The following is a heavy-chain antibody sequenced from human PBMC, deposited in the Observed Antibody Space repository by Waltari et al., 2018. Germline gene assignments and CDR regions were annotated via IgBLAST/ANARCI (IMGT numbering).Heavy chain of an antibody. V-gene: IGHV1-46*01. Sequence: QVQLVQSGAEVKKPGASVKVSCKASGYTFTSYYMHWVRQAPGQGLEWMGIINPSGGSTSYAQKFQGRVTMTRDTSTSTVYMELSSLRSEDTAVYYCARCGESNDCTGGVCQTFRGYGMDVWGQGTTVTVSS. CDR2: INPSGGST. J-gene: IGHJ6*02. CDR1: GYTFTSYY. CDR3: ARCGESNDCTGGVCQTFRGYGMDV. D-gene: IGHD2-8*02.